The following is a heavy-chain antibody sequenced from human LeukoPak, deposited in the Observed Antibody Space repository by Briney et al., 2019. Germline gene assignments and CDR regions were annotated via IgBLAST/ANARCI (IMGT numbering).Heavy chain of an antibody. CDR3: AKAWMDYSNPIDY. Sequence: GGSLRLSCAASGFMLSNYWMSWVRQAPGKGLEWVANIKRDGSEKYYVDSVKGRFTISRDNSKNTLYLQMNSLRAEDTAVYYCAKAWMDYSNPIDYWGQGTLVTVSS. J-gene: IGHJ4*02. D-gene: IGHD4-4*01. CDR1: GFMLSNYW. V-gene: IGHV3-7*03. CDR2: IKRDGSEK.